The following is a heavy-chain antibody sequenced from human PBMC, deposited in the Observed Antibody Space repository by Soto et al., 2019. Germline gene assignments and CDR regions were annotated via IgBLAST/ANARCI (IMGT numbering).Heavy chain of an antibody. V-gene: IGHV4-39*01. CDR1: GGSISSSSYY. D-gene: IGHD6-6*01. CDR3: ARHVVQAARPMFDYYYYYMDV. J-gene: IGHJ6*03. CDR2: IYYSGST. Sequence: KTSETLSLTCTVSGGSISSSSYYWGWIRQPPGKGLEWIGSIYYSGSTYYNPSLKSRVTISVDTSKNQFSLKLSSVTAADTAVYYCARHVVQAARPMFDYYYYYMDVWGKGTTVTVSS.